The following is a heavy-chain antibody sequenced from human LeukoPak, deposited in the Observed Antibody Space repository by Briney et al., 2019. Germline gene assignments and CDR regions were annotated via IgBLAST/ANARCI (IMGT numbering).Heavy chain of an antibody. V-gene: IGHV1-69*04. CDR1: GGTFSSYA. CDR2: IISILGIA. D-gene: IGHD2-2*01. Sequence: SVKVSCKASGGTFSSYAISWVRQAPGQGLEWMGRIISILGIANYAQKFQGRVTITADKSTSTAYMELSSLRSEDTAVYYCAQPSGYCSRTSCRYPKYYYYGMDVWGQGTTVTVSS. CDR3: AQPSGYCSRTSCRYPKYYYYGMDV. J-gene: IGHJ6*02.